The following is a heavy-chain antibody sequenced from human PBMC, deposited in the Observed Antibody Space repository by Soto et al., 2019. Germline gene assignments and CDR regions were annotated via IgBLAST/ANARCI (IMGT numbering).Heavy chain of an antibody. CDR1: GFTFKTYG. CDR3: ARGNWGYCYGMDV. J-gene: IGHJ6*02. V-gene: IGHV3-33*01. D-gene: IGHD2-15*01. CDR2: IWYDGSKK. Sequence: PGGSLRLSCAASGFTFKTYGMHWVRQAPGKGLEWVAVIWYDGSKKYYVDSVKGRFAISRDNSKNTLYLQMNSLRAEDTAVYYCARGNWGYCYGMDVWGQGTTVTVSS.